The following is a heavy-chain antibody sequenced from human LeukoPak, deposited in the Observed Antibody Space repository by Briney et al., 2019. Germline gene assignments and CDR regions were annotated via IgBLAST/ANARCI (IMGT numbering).Heavy chain of an antibody. CDR3: AKDIGNYNWHFDF. CDR2: VSGSGGST. Sequence: GGSLRLSCAASGFTFTTYAMNWVRQAPGKGLEWVSAVSGSGGSTYYADSVKGRFTVSRDNSKNTLYLLMNSLRADDTAIYYCAKDIGNYNWHFDFWGRGTLVTVSS. D-gene: IGHD4-11*01. CDR1: GFTFTTYA. J-gene: IGHJ2*01. V-gene: IGHV3-23*01.